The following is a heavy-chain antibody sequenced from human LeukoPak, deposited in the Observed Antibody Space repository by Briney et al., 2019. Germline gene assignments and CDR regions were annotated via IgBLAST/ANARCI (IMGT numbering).Heavy chain of an antibody. CDR1: GGSISSFY. Sequence: PSETLSLTCTVSGGSISSFYWSWIRQPPGKGLEWIGYIYYSGSTNYNPSLKSRVTISVDTSKNQFSLKLSSVTAADTAVYYCASGGDYYDSSGSISSFDYWGQGTLVTVSS. D-gene: IGHD3-22*01. J-gene: IGHJ4*02. CDR2: IYYSGST. V-gene: IGHV4-59*08. CDR3: ASGGDYYDSSGSISSFDY.